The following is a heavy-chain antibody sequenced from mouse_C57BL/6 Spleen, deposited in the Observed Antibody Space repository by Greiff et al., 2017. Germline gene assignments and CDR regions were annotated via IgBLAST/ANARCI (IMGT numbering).Heavy chain of an antibody. Sequence: EVMLVESGEGLVKPGGSLKLSCAASGFTFSSYAMSWVRQTPEKRLEWVAYISSGGDYIYYADTVKGRFTISRDNARNTLYLQMSSLKSEDTAMYYCTREGSSGLFYYAMDYWGQGTSVTVSS. CDR3: TREGSSGLFYYAMDY. J-gene: IGHJ4*01. D-gene: IGHD3-2*02. CDR2: ISSGGDYI. CDR1: GFTFSSYA. V-gene: IGHV5-9-1*02.